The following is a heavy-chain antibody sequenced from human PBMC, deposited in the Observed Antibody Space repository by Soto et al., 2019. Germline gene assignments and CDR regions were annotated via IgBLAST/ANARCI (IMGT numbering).Heavy chain of an antibody. J-gene: IGHJ4*02. D-gene: IGHD5-18*01. CDR2: ISGSGGNT. Sequence: PGGSLRLSCAASGFTSSTDAMSWVRQAPGQGLEWVSGISGSGGNTYYADSVKGRFTISRDNSKNTLYLQMNSLRAEDTAVYHCARVTPSPYYFDYWGQGTLVTVSS. CDR1: GFTSSTDA. V-gene: IGHV3-23*01. CDR3: ARVTPSPYYFDY.